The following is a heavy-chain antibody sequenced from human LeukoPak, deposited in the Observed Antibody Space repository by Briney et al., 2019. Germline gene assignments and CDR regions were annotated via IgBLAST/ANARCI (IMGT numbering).Heavy chain of an antibody. CDR2: ISGSGEST. CDR1: GFTFSSYA. V-gene: IGHV3-23*01. J-gene: IGHJ4*02. Sequence: GGSLRLSCAASGFTFSSYAMTWVRQAPGKGLEWVSVISGSGESTNYADSMKGRFTISRDNSKNTLHLQMNSLRAEDTAVYYCAKAHYCSGGSCYEYFDHWGQGTLVTVSS. CDR3: AKAHYCSGGSCYEYFDH. D-gene: IGHD2-15*01.